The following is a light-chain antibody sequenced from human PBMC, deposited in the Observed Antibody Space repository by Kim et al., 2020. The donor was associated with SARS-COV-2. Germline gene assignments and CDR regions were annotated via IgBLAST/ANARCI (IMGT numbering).Light chain of an antibody. Sequence: QGAAWLQQCQGHPPKLLAYRNNKRPLGISERLSTSRSGNTSSLTITGLQPEDEADYYCSAWDRRLDTWLFGGGTRLTVL. V-gene: IGLV10-54*01. CDR3: SAWDRRLDTWL. CDR2: RNN. J-gene: IGLJ3*02. CDR1: QG.